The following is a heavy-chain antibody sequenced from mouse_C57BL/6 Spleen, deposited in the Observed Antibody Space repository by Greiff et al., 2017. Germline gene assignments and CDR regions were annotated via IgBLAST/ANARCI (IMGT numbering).Heavy chain of an antibody. CDR1: GYAFTNYL. D-gene: IGHD2-10*02. Sequence: QVQLKQSGAELVRPGTSVKVSCKASGYAFTNYLIEWVKQRPGQGLEWIGGINPGSGGTNYNEKFTGNATLTADKSSRPAYMQLSILTAEYSAVYFCARSVYGNSYAYWGQGTLVTVSA. V-gene: IGHV1-54*01. J-gene: IGHJ3*01. CDR3: ARSVYGNSYAY. CDR2: INPGSGGT.